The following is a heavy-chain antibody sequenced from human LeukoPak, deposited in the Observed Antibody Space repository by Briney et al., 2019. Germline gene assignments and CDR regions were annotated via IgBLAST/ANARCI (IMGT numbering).Heavy chain of an antibody. V-gene: IGHV3-53*04. CDR2: IYSGGST. J-gene: IGHJ6*02. CDR1: GFTVSSNY. Sequence: GGSLRLSCAASGFTVSSNYMSWVRQAPGKGLEWVSVIYSGGSTYYADSVKGRFTISRHNSKNTLYLQMNSLRAEDTAVYYCARGREPYYYYGMDAWGQGTTVTVSS. CDR3: ARGREPYYYYGMDA. D-gene: IGHD1-14*01.